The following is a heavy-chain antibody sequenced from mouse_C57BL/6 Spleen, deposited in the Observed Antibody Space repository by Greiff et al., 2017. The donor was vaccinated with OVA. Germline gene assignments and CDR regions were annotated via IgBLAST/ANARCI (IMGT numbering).Heavy chain of an antibody. J-gene: IGHJ1*03. CDR3: ARRGLFIHWYFDV. Sequence: VQLQQPGAELVKPGASVKMSCKASGYTFTSYWITWVKQRPGQGLEWVGDIYPGSGSTNYNEKLKSKATLTVDTASSTAYMQLSSLTSEDSAVYYCARRGLFIHWYFDVWGTGTTVTVSS. CDR2: IYPGSGST. CDR1: GYTFTSYW. V-gene: IGHV1-55*01. D-gene: IGHD1-1*01.